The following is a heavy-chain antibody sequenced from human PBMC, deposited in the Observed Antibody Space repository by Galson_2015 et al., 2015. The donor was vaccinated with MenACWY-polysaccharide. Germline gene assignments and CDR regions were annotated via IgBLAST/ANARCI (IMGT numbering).Heavy chain of an antibody. CDR2: ISASGGNT. D-gene: IGHD6-13*01. CDR1: GFTFSNYA. V-gene: IGHV3-23*01. Sequence: SLRLSCAASGFTFSNYAMTWVRQAPGKGLEWVSGISASGGNTYFADSVKGRFTIPRDNSKNTLYLQMNSLRAGDTAVYYCAKNLAATGTYPYGTDVSGQGTTVTVSS. CDR3: AKNLAATGTYPYGTDV. J-gene: IGHJ6*02.